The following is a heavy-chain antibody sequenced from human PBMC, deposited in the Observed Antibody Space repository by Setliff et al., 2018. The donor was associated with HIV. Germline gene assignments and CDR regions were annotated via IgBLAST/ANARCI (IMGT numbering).Heavy chain of an antibody. V-gene: IGHV3-7*01. CDR2: IKPDGSSK. Sequence: GGSLRLSCAASGFTFNNYAIHWVRQAPGKGLEWVAHIKPDGSSKKYVDSVKGRFTISRDNAKDSLYLQMHSLRAEDTAVYYCVRWGLPYGIDAWGQGTLVTVSS. D-gene: IGHD3-16*01. J-gene: IGHJ4*02. CDR1: GFTFNNYA. CDR3: VRWGLPYGIDA.